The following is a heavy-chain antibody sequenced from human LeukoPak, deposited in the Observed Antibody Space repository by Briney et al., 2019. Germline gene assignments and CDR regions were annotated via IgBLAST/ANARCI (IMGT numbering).Heavy chain of an antibody. D-gene: IGHD1-26*01. CDR2: IYYSGST. Sequence: PSETLSLTCTVSGGSTRSGDYYWSWIRQPPGKGLERIGYIYYSGSTYYNPSLKSRVTISVDTSKNQFSLKLSSVTAADTAVYYCARVPPLVGANYFDYWGQGALVTVSS. V-gene: IGHV4-30-4*01. J-gene: IGHJ4*02. CDR1: GGSTRSGDYY. CDR3: ARVPPLVGANYFDY.